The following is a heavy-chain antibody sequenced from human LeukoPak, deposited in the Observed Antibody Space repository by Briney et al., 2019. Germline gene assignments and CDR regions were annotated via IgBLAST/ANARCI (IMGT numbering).Heavy chain of an antibody. CDR2: IGQDGSEK. V-gene: IGHV3-7*01. J-gene: IGHJ6*03. CDR3: VRDGYDRSGYYYEGNYYYYMDV. D-gene: IGHD3-22*01. Sequence: GGSLRLSCAASGFTFSSYWMSWVRQAPGKGLEWVANIGQDGSEKYYVDSVKGRFTISRDNAKNSLYLQMNSLRAEDTAVYYCVRDGYDRSGYYYEGNYYYYMDVWGKGTTVTISS. CDR1: GFTFSSYW.